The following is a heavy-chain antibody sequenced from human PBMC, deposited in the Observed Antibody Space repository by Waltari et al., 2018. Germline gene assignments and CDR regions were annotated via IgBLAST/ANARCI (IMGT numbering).Heavy chain of an antibody. V-gene: IGHV4-39*01. D-gene: IGHD6-13*01. Sequence: QLQLQESGPGLVKPSETLSLTCTVSGGSVSSSSYYWGWIRQPPGKGLEWIGSIYYSGNTYYNPSLKSRVTISVDTSKNQVSLKLSSVTAADTAVYYCARREAAAGWDAFDIWGQGTMVTVSS. CDR2: IYYSGNT. CDR1: GGSVSSSSYY. J-gene: IGHJ3*02. CDR3: ARREAAAGWDAFDI.